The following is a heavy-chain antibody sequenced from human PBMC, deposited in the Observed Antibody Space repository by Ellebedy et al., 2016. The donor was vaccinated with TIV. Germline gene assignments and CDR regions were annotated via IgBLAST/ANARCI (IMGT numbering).Heavy chain of an antibody. Sequence: SETLSLTCAVSGGSISSSNWWSWVRPPPGKGLEWIGEIYHSGSTNYNPSLKSRVTISVDKSKNQFSLKLSSVTAADTAVYYCARAKSWLQSGAFDIWGQGTLVTVSS. V-gene: IGHV4-4*02. J-gene: IGHJ3*02. CDR1: GGSISSSNW. D-gene: IGHD5-24*01. CDR2: IYHSGST. CDR3: ARAKSWLQSGAFDI.